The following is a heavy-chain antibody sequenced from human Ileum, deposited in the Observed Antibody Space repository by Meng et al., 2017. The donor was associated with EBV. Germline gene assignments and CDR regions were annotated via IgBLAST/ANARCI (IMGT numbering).Heavy chain of an antibody. Sequence: GPGLGKPSKALSLPFPVSGGVLSSCEYYWGWLRPPPRKGLEWIGYIYYSGSTYYNPSLKSRVTISVDTSKNQFSLKLSSVTAADTAVYYCARGYYDSSGYGYWYFDLWGRGTLVTVSS. V-gene: IGHV4-30-4*01. J-gene: IGHJ2*01. CDR3: ARGYYDSSGYGYWYFDL. D-gene: IGHD3-22*01. CDR2: IYYSGST. CDR1: GGVLSSCEYY.